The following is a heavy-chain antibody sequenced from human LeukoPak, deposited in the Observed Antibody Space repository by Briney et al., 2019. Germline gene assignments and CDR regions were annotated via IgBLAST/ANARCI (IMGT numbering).Heavy chain of an antibody. CDR3: ARDYLGVMRSSPSSIAAQWFDP. CDR1: GYTFTSYG. D-gene: IGHD6-6*01. J-gene: IGHJ5*02. Sequence: ASVKVSCKASGYTFTSYGISWVRQAPGQGLEWMGWISAYNANTNFAQKLQGRVTMTTDTSTSTAYMELSSLRSEDTAVYYCARDYLGVMRSSPSSIAAQWFDPWGQGTLVTVSS. V-gene: IGHV1-18*01. CDR2: ISAYNANT.